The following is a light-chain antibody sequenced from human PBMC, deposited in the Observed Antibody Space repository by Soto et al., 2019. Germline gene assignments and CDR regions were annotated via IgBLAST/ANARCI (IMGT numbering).Light chain of an antibody. V-gene: IGKV3-15*01. Sequence: EIMLTQSPCTLSLSPGERATLSCRASQGISSNLAWYQQRPGQVPRLLIYGASTMATGVPARFSGSGSGTDFTLTISSLQPEDVAAYYCQHYNDAPKTFGQGTKVDIK. CDR1: QGISSN. CDR2: GAS. J-gene: IGKJ1*01. CDR3: QHYNDAPKT.